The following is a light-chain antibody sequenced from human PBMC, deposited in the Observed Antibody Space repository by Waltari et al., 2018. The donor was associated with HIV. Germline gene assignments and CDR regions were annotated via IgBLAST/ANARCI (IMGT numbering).Light chain of an antibody. CDR1: PGPGATSYY. V-gene: IGLV8-61*01. CDR3: VLYMGSGIWV. J-gene: IGLJ3*02. Sequence: QTVVTREPSSSVSTGGTVTLTGGLSPGPGATSYYPNLYQQTPGQAPRTLIYSTHTRSSGVPDRFSGSILGNKAALTISGAQADDASDYYCVLYMGSGIWVFGGGTKLTVL. CDR2: STH.